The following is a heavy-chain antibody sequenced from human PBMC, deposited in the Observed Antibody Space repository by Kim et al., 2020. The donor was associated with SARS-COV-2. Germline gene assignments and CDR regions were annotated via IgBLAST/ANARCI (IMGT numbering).Heavy chain of an antibody. D-gene: IGHD3-22*01. V-gene: IGHV3-30*18. Sequence: GGSLRLSCVASGFTFSNYGMHWVRQAPGKGLEWVAIVSYEGRNTHYSTSVKGRFTISRDNSKNTVFLQMNSLTPEDTALYYCVKEAGVTRIIVDYYFDYWGQGTLVTVSS. CDR1: GFTFSNYG. CDR3: VKEAGVTRIIVDYYFDY. CDR2: VSYEGRNT. J-gene: IGHJ4*02.